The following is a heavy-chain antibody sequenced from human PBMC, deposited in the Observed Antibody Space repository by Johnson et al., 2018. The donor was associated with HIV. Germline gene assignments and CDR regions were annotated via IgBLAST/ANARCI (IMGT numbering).Heavy chain of an antibody. J-gene: IGHJ3*02. CDR2: IKQDGSEK. Sequence: VQLVESGGGLVKPGGSLRLSCAASGFTFSSYWMSWVRQAPGKGLEWVANIKQDGSEKYYVDSVKGRFTISRDNAKNSLYLQMNSLRAEDTAVYYCARFGMGSSGDAFDIWGQGTMVTVSS. V-gene: IGHV3-7*01. D-gene: IGHD6-25*01. CDR3: ARFGMGSSGDAFDI. CDR1: GFTFSSYW.